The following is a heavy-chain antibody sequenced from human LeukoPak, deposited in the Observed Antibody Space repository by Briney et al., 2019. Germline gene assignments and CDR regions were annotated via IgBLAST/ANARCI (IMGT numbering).Heavy chain of an antibody. CDR2: ISSSSSYI. J-gene: IGHJ4*02. CDR1: VFTFSSYS. V-gene: IGHV3-21*01. Sequence: GSLRLSCAASVFTFSSYSMNWDRQAPRKGLEWVSCISSSSSYIYYADSVKGRFTISRDNAKDSLYLQMNSLRAEDTAVYYCARDHAVFDFWGQGALVTVSS. CDR3: ARDHAVFDF.